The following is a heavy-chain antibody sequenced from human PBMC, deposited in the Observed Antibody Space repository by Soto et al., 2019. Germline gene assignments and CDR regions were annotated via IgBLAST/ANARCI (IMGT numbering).Heavy chain of an antibody. CDR3: AKGPHGDGYGYFYSYYMDV. V-gene: IGHV3-9*03. J-gene: IGHJ6*03. Sequence: GGSLRLSCAASGFTFDDYAMHWVRQAPGKGLEWVSGISWNGGSIGYADSVKGRFTISRDNAKNSLYLQMNSLRADGMAFYYCAKGPHGDGYGYFYSYYMDVWGKGTTVTVSS. CDR1: GFTFDDYA. CDR2: ISWNGGSI. D-gene: IGHD2-2*03.